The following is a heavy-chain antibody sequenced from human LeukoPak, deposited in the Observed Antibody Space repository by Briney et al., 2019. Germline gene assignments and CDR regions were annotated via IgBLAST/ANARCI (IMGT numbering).Heavy chain of an antibody. V-gene: IGHV1-46*01. CDR3: ARDLGPVDTAMVSVY. CDR1: GYTFTTYD. Sequence: ASVKVSCKASGYTFTTYDMHWVRQARGQGLEWSGIINPSGVSTSYAQKFQSIVTMTKDTSTSTVYMEQSSLRSEDTAVYYCARDLGPVDTAMVSVYWGQGTLVTVSS. J-gene: IGHJ4*02. CDR2: INPSGVST. D-gene: IGHD5-18*01.